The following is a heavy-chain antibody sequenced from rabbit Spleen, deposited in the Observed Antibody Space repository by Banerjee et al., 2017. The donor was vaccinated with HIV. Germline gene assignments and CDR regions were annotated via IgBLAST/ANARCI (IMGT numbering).Heavy chain of an antibody. CDR3: ARDTGSSFSTYGMDL. Sequence: QQQLEESGGGLVKPGGTLTLTCKASGIDFSSDSYMCWVRQAPGKGLEWIACIEAGSSGFTYFASWAKGRFTISKTSSTTVTLQMTSLTAADTATYFCARDTGSSFSTYGMDLWGPGTLVTVS. CDR2: IEAGSSGFT. CDR1: GIDFSSDSY. J-gene: IGHJ6*01. D-gene: IGHD8-1*01. V-gene: IGHV1S45*01.